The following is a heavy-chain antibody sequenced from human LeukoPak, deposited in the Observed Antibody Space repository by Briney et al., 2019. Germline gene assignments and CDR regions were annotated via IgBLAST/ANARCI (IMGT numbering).Heavy chain of an antibody. J-gene: IGHJ4*02. D-gene: IGHD4-17*01. CDR1: GGSVSSGSYY. CDR2: IYYSGST. CDR3: ARADYGDYGEYYFDY. V-gene: IGHV4-61*01. Sequence: SETLSLTCTVSGGSVSSGSYYWSWIRQPPGKGLEWIGYIYYSGSTNYNPSLKSRVPISVDTSKNQFSLKLSSVTAADTAVYYCARADYGDYGEYYFDYWGQGTLVTVSS.